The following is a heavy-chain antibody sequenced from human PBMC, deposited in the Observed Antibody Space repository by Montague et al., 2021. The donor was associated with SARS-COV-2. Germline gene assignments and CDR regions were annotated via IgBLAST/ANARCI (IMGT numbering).Heavy chain of an antibody. CDR3: AREGTVPGPRGIYFDD. J-gene: IGHJ4*02. CDR2: TYYRSKWYT. V-gene: IGHV6-1*01. Sequence: CAISGDSVSSNSAAWNWIRQSPSGGLEWLGRTYYRSKWYTDYAPSVKTRITITPDTSNNQFSLHLGSVTPGDTAVYYCAREGTVPGPRGIYFDDWGQGTLVTVSS. D-gene: IGHD1-1*01. CDR1: GDSVSSNSAA.